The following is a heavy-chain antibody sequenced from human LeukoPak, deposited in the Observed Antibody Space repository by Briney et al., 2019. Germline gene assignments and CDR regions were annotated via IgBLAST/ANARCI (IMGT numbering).Heavy chain of an antibody. CDR1: GYTFTSYG. CDR2: ISAYNGNT. Sequence: ASVKVSCKASGYTFTSYGISWVRQAHGQGLEWMGWISAYNGNTNYAQKLQGRVTMTTDTSTSTAYMELRSLRSDDTAVYYCARDRIPNYYDSSGYDWGQGTLVTVSS. J-gene: IGHJ4*02. CDR3: ARDRIPNYYDSSGYD. D-gene: IGHD3-22*01. V-gene: IGHV1-18*01.